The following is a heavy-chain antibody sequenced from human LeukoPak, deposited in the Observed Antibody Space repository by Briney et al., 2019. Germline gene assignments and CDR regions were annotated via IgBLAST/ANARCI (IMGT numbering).Heavy chain of an antibody. V-gene: IGHV4-39*01. Sequence: SETLSLTCTVSGGSISSSSYYWGWIRQPPGKGLEWIGSIYCSGSTYYNPSLKSRVAISVDTSKNQLSLKLSSVTATDTAVYYCARHDPGSGTHYYSRNNWFDPWGQGTLVTVSS. CDR1: GGSISSSSYY. D-gene: IGHD3-10*01. CDR3: ARHDPGSGTHYYSRNNWFDP. J-gene: IGHJ5*02. CDR2: IYCSGST.